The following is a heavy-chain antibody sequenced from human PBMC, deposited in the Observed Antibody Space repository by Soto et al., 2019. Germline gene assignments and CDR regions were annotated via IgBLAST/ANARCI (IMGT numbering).Heavy chain of an antibody. CDR1: GGSVSSGRYY. J-gene: IGHJ4*02. CDR3: ARTRREVGSSWYSPYYFDF. Sequence: QVQLQESGPGLVKPSETLSLTCTVSGGSVSSGRYYWSWILQSPGTGLEWIGYIYYTGSTNYNPSRKSRVHISVDTSKNQFSLKLRSVTAPDTAVYYCARTRREVGSSWYSPYYFDFWGQGTLVTVSS. V-gene: IGHV4-61*01. CDR2: IYYTGST. D-gene: IGHD6-13*01.